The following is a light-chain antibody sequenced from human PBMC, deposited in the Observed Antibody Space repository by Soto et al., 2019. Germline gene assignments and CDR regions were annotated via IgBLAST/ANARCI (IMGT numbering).Light chain of an antibody. V-gene: IGKV3-15*01. CDR2: GAS. CDR3: QQYHNWPPQYT. CDR1: QSVASN. Sequence: EIVMTQSPASLSVSPGDGATLSCRASQSVASNVAWYQQKPGQGRRLLIHGASTRAVGVPARFSGSGSGTDFTLTISSLQSEDFAVYYCQQYHNWPPQYTFGQGTKLQIK. J-gene: IGKJ2*01.